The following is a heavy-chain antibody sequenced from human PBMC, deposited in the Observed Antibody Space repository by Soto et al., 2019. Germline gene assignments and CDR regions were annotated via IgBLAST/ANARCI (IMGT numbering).Heavy chain of an antibody. J-gene: IGHJ4*02. V-gene: IGHV2-5*02. D-gene: IGHD6-19*01. CDR3: AHGSGWLFDY. CDR1: GFSLNERAVG. CDR2: TYWDDDN. Sequence: QITLEESGPTLVKPTQTLTLTCTFSGFSLNERAVGVGWIRQPPGKALEWLAFTYWDDDNHHSPSLKNRLTITKDTSKTQVVLTMTNTYPADTATYYCAHGSGWLFDYWGQGTQVTVSS.